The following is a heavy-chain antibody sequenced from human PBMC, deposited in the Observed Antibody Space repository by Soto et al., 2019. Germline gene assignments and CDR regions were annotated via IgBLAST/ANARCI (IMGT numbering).Heavy chain of an antibody. Sequence: GSLRLSCAASGFSSSKYAMIWVRQAPGKGQEWVSGITGSGGTIEYGASVKGRFTISRDNSKNTVYLQMNSLRAEDTAIYYCAKDDVSGDGLWLVSDWGQGTLVTVSS. CDR3: AKDDVSGDGLWLVSD. D-gene: IGHD2-21*02. J-gene: IGHJ4*02. CDR1: GFSSSKYA. CDR2: ITGSGGTI. V-gene: IGHV3-23*01.